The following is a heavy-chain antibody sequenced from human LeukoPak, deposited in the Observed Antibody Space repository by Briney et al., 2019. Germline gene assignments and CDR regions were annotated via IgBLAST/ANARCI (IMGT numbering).Heavy chain of an antibody. V-gene: IGHV4-34*01. J-gene: IGHJ4*02. CDR1: GGSFSGYY. Sequence: PSETLSLTCAVYGGSFSGYYWSWIRQPPGKGLESIGEINHSGSTNYNPSLKSRVTISVDTSKNQFSLKLSSVTAADTAVYYCARRHYYDSRPLDYWGQGTLVTVSS. CDR2: INHSGST. CDR3: ARRHYYDSRPLDY. D-gene: IGHD3-22*01.